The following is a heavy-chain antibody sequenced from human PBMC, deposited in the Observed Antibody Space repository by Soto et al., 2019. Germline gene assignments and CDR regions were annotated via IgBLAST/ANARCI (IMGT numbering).Heavy chain of an antibody. D-gene: IGHD5-12*01. Sequence: GSLRHSCSASGFTVSSYAMHWVRQAPGKGLEYVSAISSNGGSTYYADSVKGRFTISRDNSKNTLYLQMSSLRAEDTAVYYCVKDQATEDYWYFDPWGRGTLVTVSS. V-gene: IGHV3-64D*06. CDR1: GFTVSSYA. CDR2: ISSNGGST. CDR3: VKDQATEDYWYFDP. J-gene: IGHJ2*01.